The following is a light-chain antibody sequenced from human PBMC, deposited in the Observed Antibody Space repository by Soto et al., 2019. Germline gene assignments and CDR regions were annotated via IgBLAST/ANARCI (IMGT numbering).Light chain of an antibody. CDR3: QHYGSSPWT. CDR1: QSVRSIH. V-gene: IGKV3-20*01. CDR2: GAS. Sequence: EIVLTQSPGTLSLSPGERATLSCRASQSVRSIHLAWYQQTSGQAPRLLIFGASTRMTGIPDRFSGSGSGTDFTLTISRLEPEDFAVYFCQHYGSSPWTFGQGTRLEIK. J-gene: IGKJ5*01.